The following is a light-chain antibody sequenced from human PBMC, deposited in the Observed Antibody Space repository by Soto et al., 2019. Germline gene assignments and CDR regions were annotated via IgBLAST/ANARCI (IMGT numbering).Light chain of an antibody. CDR1: QDISKW. CDR2: TAS. J-gene: IGKJ5*01. CDR3: QEAYSLTAT. V-gene: IGKV1D-12*01. Sequence: DIQMTQSPSSVSASVGDRVTITCRASQDISKWIAWYQQKPGRAPKLLIHTASTIQREVPSRFSVSGSGTDFTLSISSLPPKDFENYYCQEAYSLTATFGIGTRLEIK.